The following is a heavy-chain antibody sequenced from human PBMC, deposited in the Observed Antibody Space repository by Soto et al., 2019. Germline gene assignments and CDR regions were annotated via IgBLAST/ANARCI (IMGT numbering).Heavy chain of an antibody. Sequence: GGSLKISCAASGFTLSSYSMHWVRQAPGKGLEWVSYISGSGGTIYYADSVKGRFTISRDNAKNSLSVQMNSLRDEDTAVYFCARETGLRSSGWSYYFDFWGQRTPVTVSS. D-gene: IGHD6-19*01. J-gene: IGHJ4*02. CDR1: GFTLSSYS. CDR3: ARETGLRSSGWSYYFDF. CDR2: ISGSGGTI. V-gene: IGHV3-48*02.